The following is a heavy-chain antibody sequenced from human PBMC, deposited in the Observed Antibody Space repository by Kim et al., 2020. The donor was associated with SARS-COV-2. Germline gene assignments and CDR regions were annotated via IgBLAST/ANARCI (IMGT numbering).Heavy chain of an antibody. CDR1: GFTFSSYE. D-gene: IGHD2-21*02. CDR3: ASEVTFKTVRDAFDI. J-gene: IGHJ3*02. V-gene: IGHV3-48*03. Sequence: GGSLRLSCAASGFTFSSYEMNWVRQAPGKGLEWVSYISSSGSTIYYADSVKGRFTISRDNAKNSLYLQMNSLRAEDTAVYYCASEVTFKTVRDAFDIWGQGTMVTVSS. CDR2: ISSSGSTI.